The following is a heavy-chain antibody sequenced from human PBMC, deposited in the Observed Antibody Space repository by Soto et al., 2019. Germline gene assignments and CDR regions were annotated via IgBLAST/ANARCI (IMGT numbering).Heavy chain of an antibody. V-gene: IGHV3-7*01. CDR3: VGALTYEVPYYYYGMDV. CDR1: GFSFSTYL. CDR2: IKQGGNEK. Sequence: GGSLRLSCAASGFSFSTYLMSWVRQAPGKGLEWVANIKQGGNEKFYVDSVKGRFTISRDNDKKSLYLQMDSLRVEATAVYYCVGALTYEVPYYYYGMDVWGQGTTVTVSS. D-gene: IGHD3-16*01. J-gene: IGHJ6*02.